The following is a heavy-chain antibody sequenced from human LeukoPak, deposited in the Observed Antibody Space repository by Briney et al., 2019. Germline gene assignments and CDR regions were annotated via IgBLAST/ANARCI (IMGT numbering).Heavy chain of an antibody. D-gene: IGHD2-8*01. J-gene: IGHJ4*02. CDR2: ISYDGGNK. CDR3: AKELYGNPSGY. V-gene: IGHV3-30-3*01. CDR1: GFTFSSYA. Sequence: GRSLRLSCAASGFTFSSYAMNWVRQAPGKGLEWVAFISYDGGNKYYADSVKGRFTISRDNSKNTLYLQMSSLRAGDTALYYCAKELYGNPSGYWGQGTRVTVSS.